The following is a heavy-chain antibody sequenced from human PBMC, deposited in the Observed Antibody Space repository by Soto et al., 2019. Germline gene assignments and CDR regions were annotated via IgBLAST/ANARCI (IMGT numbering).Heavy chain of an antibody. D-gene: IGHD6-6*01. J-gene: IGHJ4*02. Sequence: LQEQGKGLGWVSAIGGSGGSTYYADSVKGRFTISRDNSKNTLYLQMNSLRAEDTAVYYCAKDLTGQLVLSFLDYWGQGTLVTVSS. V-gene: IGHV3-23*01. CDR3: AKDLTGQLVLSFLDY. CDR2: IGGSGGST.